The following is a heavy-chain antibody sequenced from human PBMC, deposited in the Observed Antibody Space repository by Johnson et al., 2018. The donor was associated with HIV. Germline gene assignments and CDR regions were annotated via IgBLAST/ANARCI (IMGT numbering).Heavy chain of an antibody. D-gene: IGHD2-21*02. V-gene: IGHV3-20*04. J-gene: IGHJ3*02. Sequence: VQLVESGGGVVRPGGSLRLSCAASGFTFDDYGMSWVRQAPGKGLEWVSGISWNSGSIGYADSVKGRFTISRDNAKNSLYLQMNSLRAEDTAVYYCARVRDWADALDIWGQGTMVTVSS. CDR1: GFTFDDYG. CDR2: ISWNSGSI. CDR3: ARVRDWADALDI.